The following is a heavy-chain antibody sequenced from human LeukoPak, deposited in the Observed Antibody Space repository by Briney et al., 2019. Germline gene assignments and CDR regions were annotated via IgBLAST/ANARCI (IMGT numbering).Heavy chain of an antibody. CDR1: GDSISSSSYY. V-gene: IGHV4-39*01. CDR3: ARHNGGFGEFLFDY. Sequence: SETLSLTCTVSGDSISSSSYYWGWIRQPPGKGLEWIGSIYYSGSTYYNPSLKSRVTISVDTSKNQFSLKLSSVTAADTAVYYCARHNGGFGEFLFDYWGQGTLVTVSS. CDR2: IYYSGST. D-gene: IGHD3-10*01. J-gene: IGHJ4*02.